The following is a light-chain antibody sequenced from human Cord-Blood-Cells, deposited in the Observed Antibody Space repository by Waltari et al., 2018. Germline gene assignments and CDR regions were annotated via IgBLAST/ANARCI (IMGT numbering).Light chain of an antibody. Sequence: HSVLPTPPSVHGAPGQRVSISCTGRSSNIAAGSDGHWYHPPPETAPKLLSYGNSNRPSGVPDRFSGSKSGTSASLAITGLQAEDEADYYCQSYDSSLSGSVFGTGTKVTVL. J-gene: IGLJ1*01. CDR2: GNS. V-gene: IGLV1-40*01. CDR3: QSYDSSLSGSV. CDR1: SSNIAAGSD.